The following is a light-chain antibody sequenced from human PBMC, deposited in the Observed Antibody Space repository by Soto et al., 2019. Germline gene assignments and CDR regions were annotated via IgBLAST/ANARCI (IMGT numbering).Light chain of an antibody. CDR3: HQRQSWPRT. CDR2: WAS. CDR1: QSVLYSSNNKNS. J-gene: IGKJ1*01. Sequence: DIVMTQSPDSLAVSLGERATINCKSSQSVLYSSNNKNSVAWYQQKPGQPPQLLIYWASTRESGVPDRFSGSESGTDFILTISSLQAEDVAVYYCHQRQSWPRTFGQGTKVDI. V-gene: IGKV4-1*01.